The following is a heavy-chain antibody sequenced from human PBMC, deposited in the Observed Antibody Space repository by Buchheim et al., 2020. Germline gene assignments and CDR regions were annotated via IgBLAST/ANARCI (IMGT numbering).Heavy chain of an antibody. CDR3: ARDVNWNYDYYYGMDV. D-gene: IGHD1-1*01. CDR2: IIPILGIA. CDR1: GGTFSSYA. V-gene: IGHV1-69*04. J-gene: IGHJ6*02. Sequence: QVQLVQSGAEVKKPGSSVKVSCKASGGTFSSYAISWVRQAPGQGLEWMGRIIPILGIANYAQKFQGRVTLTADKSTSTAYLELSSLRSEDTAVYYCARDVNWNYDYYYGMDVWGQGTT.